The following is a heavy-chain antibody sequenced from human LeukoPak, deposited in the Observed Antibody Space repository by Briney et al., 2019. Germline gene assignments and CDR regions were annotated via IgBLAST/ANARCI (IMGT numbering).Heavy chain of an antibody. D-gene: IGHD3-22*01. V-gene: IGHV3-30*03. CDR1: GFTFSSYS. CDR2: ISYDGSNK. J-gene: IGHJ4*02. CDR3: ARDSRITMIVVVITLPDY. Sequence: GGSLRLSCAASGFTFSSYSMNWVRQAPGKGLEWVAVISYDGSNKYYADSVKGRFTISRDNSKNTLYLQMNSLRAEDTAVYYCARDSRITMIVVVITLPDYWGQGTLVTVSS.